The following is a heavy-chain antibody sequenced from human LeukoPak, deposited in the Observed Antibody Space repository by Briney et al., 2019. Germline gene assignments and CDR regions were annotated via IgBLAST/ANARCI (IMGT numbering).Heavy chain of an antibody. D-gene: IGHD3-22*01. V-gene: IGHV1-46*01. Sequence: ASVKVSCKASGYTFTSYGISWMRQAPGQGLEWMGMINPSGGTTSYAQKFQGRVTMTRGMSTSTVYMELSSLRSEDTAVYYCARGHFYDSSGYHDTFDIWGQGTVVTVSS. CDR3: ARGHFYDSSGYHDTFDI. CDR2: INPSGGTT. CDR1: GYTFTSYG. J-gene: IGHJ3*02.